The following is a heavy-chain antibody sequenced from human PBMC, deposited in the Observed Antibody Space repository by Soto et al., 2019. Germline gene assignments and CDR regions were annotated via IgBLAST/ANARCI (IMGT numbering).Heavy chain of an antibody. CDR1: GGSISSSSYY. CDR2: IYYSGST. Sequence: SETLSLTCTVSGGSISSSSYYWGWIRQPPGKGLEWIGSIYYSGSTYYNPSLKSRVTISVDTSKNQFSLKLSSVTAADTAVYYCASPYYDFWSGHIYGMDVWGQGTTVTVSS. D-gene: IGHD3-3*01. CDR3: ASPYYDFWSGHIYGMDV. V-gene: IGHV4-39*01. J-gene: IGHJ6*02.